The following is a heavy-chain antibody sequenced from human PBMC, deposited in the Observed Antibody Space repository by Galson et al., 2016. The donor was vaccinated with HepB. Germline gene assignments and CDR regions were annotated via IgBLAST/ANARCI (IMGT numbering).Heavy chain of an antibody. J-gene: IGHJ4*02. CDR1: GVTFSSLS. D-gene: IGHD3-10*01. CDR2: LPSENNIK. Sequence: CAVSGVTFSSLSMNWVRQAPGKGLEWVSYLPSENNIKHYADSVRGRFTISRDNAKNSLYLQMNSLRVEDTAVYYCACNRRGVFLLDCWGQGTLVTVSS. V-gene: IGHV3-48*01. CDR3: ACNRRGVFLLDC.